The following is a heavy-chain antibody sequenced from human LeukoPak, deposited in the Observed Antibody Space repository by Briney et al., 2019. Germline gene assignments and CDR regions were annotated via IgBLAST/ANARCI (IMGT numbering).Heavy chain of an antibody. J-gene: IGHJ6*03. V-gene: IGHV4-59*01. D-gene: IGHD2-21*02. CDR2: IYYSGST. CDR3: ARGVTPSYYYYYYMDV. Sequence: SETLSLTCTVSGGSISSYYWSWIRQPPGKGLEWIGYIYYSGSTNYNPSLKSRVTISVDTSKNQFSLKLSSVTAADTAVYYCARGVTPSYYYYYYMDVWGKGTTVTVSS. CDR1: GGSISSYY.